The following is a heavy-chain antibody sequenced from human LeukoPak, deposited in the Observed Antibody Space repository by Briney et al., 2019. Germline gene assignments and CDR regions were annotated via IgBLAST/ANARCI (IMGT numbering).Heavy chain of an antibody. D-gene: IGHD1-26*01. J-gene: IGHJ4*02. CDR2: IIPIFGTA. CDR3: ATSGSYSSFFDY. CDR1: GGTFSSYA. V-gene: IGHV1-69*13. Sequence: ASVKVSCKASGGTFSSYAISWVRQAPGQVLEWMGGIIPIFGTANYAQKFQGGVTITADESTSTAYMELSSLRSEDTAVYYCATSGSYSSFFDYWGQGTLVTVSS.